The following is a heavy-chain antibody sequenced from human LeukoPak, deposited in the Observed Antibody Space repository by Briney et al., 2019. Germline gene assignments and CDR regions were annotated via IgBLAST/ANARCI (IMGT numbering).Heavy chain of an antibody. CDR3: ARGVDYYDSSGYLN. Sequence: ASVKVSCKASGGTFSSYAISWVRQAPGQGLEWMGGIIPIFGTANYAQKFQGRVTITADESTSTAYMELSSLRSEDTAVYYCARGVDYYDSSGYLNWGQGTLVTVSS. V-gene: IGHV1-69*13. D-gene: IGHD3-22*01. J-gene: IGHJ4*02. CDR2: IIPIFGTA. CDR1: GGTFSSYA.